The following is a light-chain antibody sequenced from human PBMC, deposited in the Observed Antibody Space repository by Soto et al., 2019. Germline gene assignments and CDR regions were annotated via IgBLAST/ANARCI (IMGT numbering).Light chain of an antibody. CDR2: EVS. J-gene: IGLJ1*01. V-gene: IGLV2-18*01. CDR3: SLYTSENAYV. Sequence: SVLTQPPSVSGSPGQSVTISCTGTSTDFVSYNRVSWYQQPPGTAPKLMIYEVSKRPSGVPDRFSGSKSGNTASLTISGLQAADEADYYCSLYTSENAYVFGTGTKVTVL. CDR1: STDFVSYNR.